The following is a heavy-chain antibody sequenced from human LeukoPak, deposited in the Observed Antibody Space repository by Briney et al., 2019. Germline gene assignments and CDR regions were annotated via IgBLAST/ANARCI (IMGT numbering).Heavy chain of an antibody. V-gene: IGHV4-4*09. D-gene: IGHD6-6*01. CDR3: ARRGGVGIEGRPSNYYYMDV. J-gene: IGHJ6*03. CDR1: GGSINSYY. Sequence: SETLSLTCTVSGGSINSYYWSWIRQPPGKGLEWIGYIHSSGSANYNPSLKSRVPMSVDASKNQFSLKLSSVTAADTAVYYCARRGGVGIEGRPSNYYYMDVWGKGTTVTVSS. CDR2: IHSSGSA.